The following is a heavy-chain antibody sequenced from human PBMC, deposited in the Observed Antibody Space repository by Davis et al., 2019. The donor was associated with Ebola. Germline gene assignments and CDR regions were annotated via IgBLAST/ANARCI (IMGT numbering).Heavy chain of an antibody. J-gene: IGHJ4*02. Sequence: GESLKISCAASGFTFDDYAMHWVRQAPGKGLEWVSVIYSGGSTYYADSVKGRFTISRDNAKNSLYLQMNSLRAEDTAVYYCARDYDFWSGPDYWGQGTLVTVSS. CDR2: IYSGGST. V-gene: IGHV3-69-1*02. CDR3: ARDYDFWSGPDY. D-gene: IGHD3-3*01. CDR1: GFTFDDYA.